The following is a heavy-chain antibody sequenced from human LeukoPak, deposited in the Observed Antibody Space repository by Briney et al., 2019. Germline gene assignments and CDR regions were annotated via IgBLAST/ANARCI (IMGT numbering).Heavy chain of an antibody. V-gene: IGHV4-4*07. Sequence: PSETLSLTCTVSGGSISSYYWSWIRQPAGKGLEWIGRIYTSGSTNYNPSLKSRVTISVDTSKNQFSLTLSSLTAADTASSYCTMEGAAPFYYYYYY. J-gene: IGHJ6*01. D-gene: IGHD2-15*01. CDR1: GGSISSYY. CDR3: TMEGAAPFYYYYYY. CDR2: IYTSGST.